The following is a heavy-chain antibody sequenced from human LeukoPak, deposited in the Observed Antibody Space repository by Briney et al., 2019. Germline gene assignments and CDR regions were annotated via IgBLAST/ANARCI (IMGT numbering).Heavy chain of an antibody. CDR3: ARDRSVPYYDSSGYHDAFDI. CDR2: IYYTGST. Sequence: SETLSLTCTVSGVSINNYYWSWIRQPPGKDLEWIGYIYYTGSTRYNPSLKSRITISVDTSKNQFSLKLSSVTAADTAVYYCARDRSVPYYDSSGYHDAFDIWGQGTMVTVSS. D-gene: IGHD3-22*01. J-gene: IGHJ3*02. CDR1: GVSINNYY. V-gene: IGHV4-59*01.